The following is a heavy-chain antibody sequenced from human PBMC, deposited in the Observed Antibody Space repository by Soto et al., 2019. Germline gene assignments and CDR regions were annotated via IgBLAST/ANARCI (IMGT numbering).Heavy chain of an antibody. V-gene: IGHV3-11*01. D-gene: IGHD3-3*01. CDR1: GFTFTDYY. CDR2: ISVRGDVI. J-gene: IGHJ5*01. CDR3: GRDRAPEIRFAS. Sequence: QVQLVESGGGLVKPGGSLRLSCAASGFTFTDYYMSWIRQIPGKGLEWISYISVRGDVIHYIDSVKGRFTISRDNAKNSGFLQRDSLRVEDSSLDYFGRDRAPEIRFASWGKGTLFTVSS.